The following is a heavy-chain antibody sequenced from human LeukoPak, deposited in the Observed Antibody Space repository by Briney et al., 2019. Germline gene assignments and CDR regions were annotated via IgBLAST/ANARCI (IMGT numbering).Heavy chain of an antibody. D-gene: IGHD5-12*01. Sequence: RASVTVSCTASGYTFTRYGISWVRQAPGQGLEWMGWISAYNGNTNYAQKFQGRVTMTTDTSTSTVYMELRSLRSDDTAVYYCATSGYDFVYWGQGTLVTVSS. J-gene: IGHJ4*02. CDR2: ISAYNGNT. CDR3: ATSGYDFVY. V-gene: IGHV1-18*01. CDR1: GYTFTRYG.